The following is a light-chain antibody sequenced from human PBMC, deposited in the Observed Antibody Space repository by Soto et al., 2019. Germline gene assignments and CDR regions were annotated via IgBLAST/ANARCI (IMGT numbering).Light chain of an antibody. J-gene: IGKJ2*01. V-gene: IGKV3-11*01. CDR2: DAT. CDR3: QKRSNWPPYT. CDR1: QSVSSY. Sequence: EIVLTQSPATLSLSPGERATLSCRASQSVSSYLDWYQQKPGQAPRLLIYDATNRATGIPARFSGSGSGTDFPLTISSLEPEDCAVYYCQKRSNWPPYTFGQGTKLEIK.